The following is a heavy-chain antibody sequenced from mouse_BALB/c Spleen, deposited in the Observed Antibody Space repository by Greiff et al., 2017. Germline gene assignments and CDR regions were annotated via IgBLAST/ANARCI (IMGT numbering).Heavy chain of an antibody. Sequence: EVQRVESGGGLVKPGGSLKLSCAASGFTFSSYAMSWVRQTPEKRLEWVASISSGGSTYYPDSVKGRFTISRDNARNILYLQMSSLRSEDTAMYYCARDDYDRAYYAMDYWGQGTSVTVSS. D-gene: IGHD2-4*01. J-gene: IGHJ4*01. CDR3: ARDDYDRAYYAMDY. CDR1: GFTFSSYA. V-gene: IGHV5-6-5*01. CDR2: ISSGGST.